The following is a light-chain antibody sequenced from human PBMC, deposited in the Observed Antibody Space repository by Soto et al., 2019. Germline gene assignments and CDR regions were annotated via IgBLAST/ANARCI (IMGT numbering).Light chain of an antibody. CDR1: QSVGTY. Sequence: EIVLTQSPATLSLSPGERATLSCRTSQSVGTYLAWYQHNPGQAPRLLIYDASNRATCIPARFSGSGSGTDFTLTISSPEPEDFAVYYCQQWYNWPTTVGQGNKLEIK. J-gene: IGKJ2*01. CDR3: QQWYNWPTT. V-gene: IGKV3-11*01. CDR2: DAS.